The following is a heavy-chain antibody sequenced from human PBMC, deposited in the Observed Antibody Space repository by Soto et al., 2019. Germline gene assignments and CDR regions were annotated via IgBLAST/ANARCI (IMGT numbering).Heavy chain of an antibody. J-gene: IGHJ2*01. CDR3: ASPASGYWYFDL. CDR2: IYYGGST. V-gene: IGHV4-39*01. Sequence: SETLSLTCTVSGCSISSSSYYWVWLRQPPGKGREWIGSIYYGGSTYYNPTLKSQVTISVDTSKIQFSLKLSSVTAADTAVYYCASPASGYWYFDLWGRGTLVTVSS. CDR1: GCSISSSSYY.